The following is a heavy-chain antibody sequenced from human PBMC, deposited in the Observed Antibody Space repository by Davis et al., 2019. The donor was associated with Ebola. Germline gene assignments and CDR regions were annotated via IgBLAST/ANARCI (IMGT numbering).Heavy chain of an antibody. Sequence: PGGSLRLSCAASGFTFSSYAMHWVRQAPGKGLEWVAVISYDGSNKYYADSVKGRFTISRDNSKNTLYLQMNSLRAEDTAVYYCARDGGHGWFDPWGQGTLVTVSS. CDR3: ARDGGHGWFDP. CDR1: GFTFSSYA. V-gene: IGHV3-30-3*01. D-gene: IGHD3-16*01. J-gene: IGHJ5*02. CDR2: ISYDGSNK.